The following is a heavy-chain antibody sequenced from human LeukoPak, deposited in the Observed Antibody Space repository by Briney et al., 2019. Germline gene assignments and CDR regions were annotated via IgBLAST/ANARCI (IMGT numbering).Heavy chain of an antibody. CDR3: ARVLREGYCTSTSCYEGDYFDY. J-gene: IGHJ4*02. Sequence: GASVKVSCKASGYTFTGYYMHWVRQAPGQGLEWMGWINPNSGGTNYAQKLQGRVTMTTDTSTSTAYMELRSLRSDDTAVYYCARVLREGYCTSTSCYEGDYFDYWGQGTLVTVSS. D-gene: IGHD2-2*01. CDR1: GYTFTGYY. V-gene: IGHV1-2*02. CDR2: INPNSGGT.